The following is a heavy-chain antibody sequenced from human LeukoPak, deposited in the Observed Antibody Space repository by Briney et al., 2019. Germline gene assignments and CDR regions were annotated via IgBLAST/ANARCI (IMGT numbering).Heavy chain of an antibody. J-gene: IGHJ4*02. CDR1: GLTFSRYE. D-gene: IGHD5-18*01. V-gene: IGHV3-48*03. Sequence: GGSLRLSCAASGLTFSRYEMNWVRQAPGKGLEGVSYISTSGSSIYDADSVKGRFTISRDNAKNSLFLQMNSLKTEHTAVYYGTRHADLVDTAMGGMTDWGQGTLVTVSS. CDR2: ISTSGSSI. CDR3: TRHADLVDTAMGGMTD.